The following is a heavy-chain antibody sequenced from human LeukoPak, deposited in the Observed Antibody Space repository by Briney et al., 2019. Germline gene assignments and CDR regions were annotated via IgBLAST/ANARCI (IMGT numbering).Heavy chain of an antibody. J-gene: IGHJ4*02. CDR2: IHDSGST. Sequence: PSETLSLTCAVYGGSFSGYYWGWIRQPPGKGLEWIGSIHDSGSTYYNQTLKSRLTISVDTSKNQFSLQLSSVTAADTAVYYCWLQRMVAAYFDSWGQGTLVTVSS. V-gene: IGHV4-34*03. CDR1: GGSFSGYY. D-gene: IGHD2-15*01. CDR3: WLQRMVAAYFDS.